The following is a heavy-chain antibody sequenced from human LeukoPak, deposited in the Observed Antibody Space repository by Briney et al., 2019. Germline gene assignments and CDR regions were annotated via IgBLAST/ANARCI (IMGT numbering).Heavy chain of an antibody. J-gene: IGHJ5*02. CDR3: AREPVPAAMEFDP. CDR2: ISAYNGNT. Sequence: ASVKVSCKTSGFTFTIYDINWVRQAPGQGLEWMGWISAYNGNTNYAQKLQGRVTMTTDTSTSTAYMELRSLRSDDTAVYYCAREPVPAAMEFDPWGQGTLVTVSS. D-gene: IGHD2-2*01. CDR1: GFTFTIYD. V-gene: IGHV1-18*01.